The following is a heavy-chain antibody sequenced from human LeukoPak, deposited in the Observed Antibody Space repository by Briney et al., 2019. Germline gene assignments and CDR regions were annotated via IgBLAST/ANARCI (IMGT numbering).Heavy chain of an antibody. CDR2: INPNSGGT. CDR3: ARNGSYGSGPYYYYMDV. J-gene: IGHJ6*03. V-gene: IGHV1-2*02. Sequence: ASVKVSCKASGYTFTGYYMHWVRQAPGQGLEWMGWINPNSGGTNYAQKFQGRVTMTRDTSISIAYMELSRLRSDGTAVYYCARNGSYGSGPYYYYMDVWGKGTTVTISS. CDR1: GYTFTGYY. D-gene: IGHD3-10*01.